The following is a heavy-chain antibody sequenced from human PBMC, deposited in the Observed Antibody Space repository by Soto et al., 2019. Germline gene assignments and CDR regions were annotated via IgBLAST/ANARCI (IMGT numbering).Heavy chain of an antibody. J-gene: IGHJ5*02. CDR3: ARALEVQLAGNGFDP. Sequence: PSETLSLTCAVSGGSISSSNWWSWVRQPPGKGLEWIGEIYHSGSTNYNPSLKSRVTISVDKSKNQFSLKLSSVTAADTAVYYCARALEVQLAGNGFDPWGQGTLVTVSS. D-gene: IGHD6-6*01. V-gene: IGHV4-4*02. CDR2: IYHSGST. CDR1: GGSISSSNW.